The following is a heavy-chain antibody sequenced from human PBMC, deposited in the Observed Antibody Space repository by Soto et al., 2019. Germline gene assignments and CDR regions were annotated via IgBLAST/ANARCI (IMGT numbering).Heavy chain of an antibody. CDR1: GGSVSSGSYY. CDR2: IYYSGST. CDR3: ARIPRRIFGGVYGMDV. V-gene: IGHV4-61*01. D-gene: IGHD3-3*01. J-gene: IGHJ6*02. Sequence: SETLSLTCTVSGGSVSSGSYYWSWIRQPPGKGLEWIGYIYYSGSTNYNPSLKSRVTISVDTSKNQFSLKLSSVTAADTAVYYCARIPRRIFGGVYGMDVWGQGTTVTVSS.